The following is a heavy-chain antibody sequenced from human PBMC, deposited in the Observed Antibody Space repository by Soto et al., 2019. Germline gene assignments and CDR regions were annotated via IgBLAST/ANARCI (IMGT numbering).Heavy chain of an antibody. Sequence: PGGSLRLSCTASQFTFNVYGMSWVRQAPGKGLEWVSSISVTGENSLYADSVRGRFTMSRDNSKGVLYLQMNSLRVDDTAMYYCAKQHAAWPSNWLDACGQGPLVTVYS. CDR3: AKQHAAWPSNWLDA. CDR2: ISVTGENS. V-gene: IGHV3-23*01. CDR1: QFTFNVYG. J-gene: IGHJ5*02.